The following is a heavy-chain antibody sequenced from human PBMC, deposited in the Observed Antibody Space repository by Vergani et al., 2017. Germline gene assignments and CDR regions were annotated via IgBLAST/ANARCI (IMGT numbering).Heavy chain of an antibody. J-gene: IGHJ6*02. CDR3: ARGSHRYCSSTSCYPGDYYYYGMDV. CDR2: INHSGST. D-gene: IGHD2-2*01. Sequence: QVQLQQWGAGLLKPSETLSLTCAVYGGSFSGYYWSWIRQPPGKGLEWIGEINHSGSTNYNPSLKSRVTISVDTSKNQFSLKLSSVTAADTAVYYCARGSHRYCSSTSCYPGDYYYYGMDVWGQGTTVTVSS. CDR1: GGSFSGYY. V-gene: IGHV4-34*01.